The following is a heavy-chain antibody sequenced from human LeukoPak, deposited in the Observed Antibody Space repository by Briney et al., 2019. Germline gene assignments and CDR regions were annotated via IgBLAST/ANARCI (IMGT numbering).Heavy chain of an antibody. V-gene: IGHV1-69*04. Sequence: GASVKVSCKASGGTFSSYAISWVRQAPGQGLEWMGRITPILGIANYAQKFQGRVTITADKSTSTAYMELSSLRSEDTAVHYCAVAGIDAFDIWGQGTMVTVSS. CDR2: ITPILGIA. CDR3: AVAGIDAFDI. CDR1: GGTFSSYA. D-gene: IGHD6-19*01. J-gene: IGHJ3*02.